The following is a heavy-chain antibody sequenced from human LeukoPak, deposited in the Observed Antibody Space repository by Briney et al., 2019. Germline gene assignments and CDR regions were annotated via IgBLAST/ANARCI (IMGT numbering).Heavy chain of an antibody. D-gene: IGHD2-21*02. CDR2: ISAYNGNT. Sequence: APVKVSCKASGYTFTSYGISWVRQAPGQGLEWMGWISAYNGNTNYAQKLQGRVTMTTDTSTSTAYMELRSLRSDDTAVYYCARVHCGGDCYSPYYFDYWGQGTLVTVSS. J-gene: IGHJ4*02. V-gene: IGHV1-18*01. CDR1: GYTFTSYG. CDR3: ARVHCGGDCYSPYYFDY.